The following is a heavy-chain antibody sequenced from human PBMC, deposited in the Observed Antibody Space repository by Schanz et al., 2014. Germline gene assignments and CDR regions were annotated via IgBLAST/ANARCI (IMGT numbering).Heavy chain of an antibody. J-gene: IGHJ5*02. CDR1: GYTFTNFF. Sequence: QVHLVQSGAEVHKPGASLKISCKASGYTFTNFFLHWVRQAPGQGLEWMGWMNPDSGNTGYAQKFQGRVTMTRNTSRSTAYMELSSLRSEDTAVYYCARGRGCTGGSCYSWFDLWGQGTLVTVAS. CDR3: ARGRGCTGGSCYSWFDL. D-gene: IGHD2-15*01. CDR2: MNPDSGNT. V-gene: IGHV1-8*02.